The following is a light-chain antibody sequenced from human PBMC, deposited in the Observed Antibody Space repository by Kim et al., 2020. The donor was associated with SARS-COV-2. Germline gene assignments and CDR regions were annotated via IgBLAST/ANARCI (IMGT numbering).Light chain of an antibody. V-gene: IGLV2-11*01. CDR2: DVN. J-gene: IGLJ2*01. CDR3: CSYAGSYNAV. CDR1: SSDVGGYDY. Sequence: QSALTQPRSVSGSPGQSVTIFCTGTSSDVGGYDYVSWYQQHPGKVPKLLIYDVNRRPSGVPDRFSGPKSDNTASLTISGLQPDDEADYYCCSYAGSYNAVFGGGTQLTVL.